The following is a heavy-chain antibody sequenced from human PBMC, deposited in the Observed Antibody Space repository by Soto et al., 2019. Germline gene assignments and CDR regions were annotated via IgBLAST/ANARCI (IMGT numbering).Heavy chain of an antibody. D-gene: IGHD3-3*01. CDR3: ARADGFGVVTPLMDY. Sequence: QLQLQESGPGLGKPSETLSLICTVSGDSISSGRYHWGWIRQPPGKGLEFIATIRYTGNTHYNPSLRSRATLFVATAKSQFSLRRSSVPAADTAVYYCARADGFGVVTPLMDYWGQGPLVTVSS. CDR1: GDSISSGRYH. CDR2: IRYTGNT. J-gene: IGHJ4*02. V-gene: IGHV4-39*01.